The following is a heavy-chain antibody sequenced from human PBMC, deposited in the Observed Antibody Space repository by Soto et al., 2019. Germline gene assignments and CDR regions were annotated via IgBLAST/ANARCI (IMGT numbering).Heavy chain of an antibody. CDR3: ARASWGVSVHYYYYYGMDV. CDR1: GGSISSNY. CDR2: ISYSGST. V-gene: IGHV4-59*01. J-gene: IGHJ6*02. D-gene: IGHD3-16*01. Sequence: ETLSLTCTVSGGSISSNYWSWIRQTPGKVLVWIGYISYSGSTNYNPSLKSRVTISVDTSKNQFSLKLSSVAAADTAVYYCARASWGVSVHYYYYYGMDVWGQGTSVTVS.